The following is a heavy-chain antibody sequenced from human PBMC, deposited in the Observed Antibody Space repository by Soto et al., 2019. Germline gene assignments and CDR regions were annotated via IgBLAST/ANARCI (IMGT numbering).Heavy chain of an antibody. CDR1: GFTFSSYA. J-gene: IGHJ4*02. Sequence: GGSLRLSCAASGFTFSSYAMSWVRQAPGKGLEWVSAISGSGGSTYYADSVKDRFTISRDNSKNTLYLQMNSLRAEDTAVYYCAKDGAAAGTGIDYWGQGTLVTVSS. CDR2: ISGSGGST. V-gene: IGHV3-23*01. CDR3: AKDGAAAGTGIDY. D-gene: IGHD6-13*01.